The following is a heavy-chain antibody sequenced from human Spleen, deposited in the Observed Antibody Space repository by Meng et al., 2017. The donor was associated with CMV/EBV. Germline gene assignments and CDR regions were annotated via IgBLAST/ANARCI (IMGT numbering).Heavy chain of an antibody. CDR2: IYPGDSDT. CDR1: YSFTNYW. V-gene: IGHV5-51*01. Sequence: YSFTNYWIGWVRPMPGKGLEWMGIIYPGDSDTIYSPSFQGQVIISADKSISTAYLQWSSLKASDTAMYYCARRLGSGTYRPGLMDVWGQGTMVTVSS. D-gene: IGHD3-10*01. CDR3: ARRLGSGTYRPGLMDV. J-gene: IGHJ6*02.